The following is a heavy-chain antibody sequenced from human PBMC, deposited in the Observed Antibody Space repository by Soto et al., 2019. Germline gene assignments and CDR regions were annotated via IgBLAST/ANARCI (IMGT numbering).Heavy chain of an antibody. Sequence: SVKVSCKASGGTFSSYAISWVRQAPGQGLEWMGGIIPIFGTANYAQKFQGRVTITADESTGTAYMELSSLRSEDTAVYYCARDRDSGSPYYYYGMDVWGQGTTVTAP. J-gene: IGHJ6*02. CDR3: ARDRDSGSPYYYYGMDV. CDR2: IIPIFGTA. V-gene: IGHV1-69*13. CDR1: GGTFSSYA. D-gene: IGHD1-26*01.